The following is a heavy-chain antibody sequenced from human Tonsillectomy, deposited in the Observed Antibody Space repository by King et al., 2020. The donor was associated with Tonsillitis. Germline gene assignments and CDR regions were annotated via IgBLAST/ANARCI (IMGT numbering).Heavy chain of an antibody. J-gene: IGHJ6*02. Sequence: VQLVESGGGLVQPGGSLKLSCAASGFTLGGSAMHWVRQASGKGLEWVGRIRTKANSYATVYAASVKGKFTIPRNDSKNTAYLQMNSLKTEDTAVYYCSRRVVVEAMGMDVWGQGTTVTVSS. CDR3: SRRVVVEAMGMDV. V-gene: IGHV3-73*01. CDR1: GFTLGGSA. CDR2: IRTKANSYAT. D-gene: IGHD2-15*01.